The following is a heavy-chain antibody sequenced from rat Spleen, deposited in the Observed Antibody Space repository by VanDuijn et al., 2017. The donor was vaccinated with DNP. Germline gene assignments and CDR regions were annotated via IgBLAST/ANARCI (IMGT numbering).Heavy chain of an antibody. CDR1: GSSITSNY. J-gene: IGHJ4*01. CDR3: ARWPGYNPPYAMDA. D-gene: IGHD1-4*01. Sequence: EVQLQESGPGLVKPSQPLSLTCSVTGSSITSNYWGWIREFPGNKMEWIGHISYSGTTSYHPSLKSRISITRDTSKNQFFLHLNSVTTEDTATYFCARWPGYNPPYAMDAWGQGTSVTVSS. CDR2: ISYSGTT. V-gene: IGHV3-1*01.